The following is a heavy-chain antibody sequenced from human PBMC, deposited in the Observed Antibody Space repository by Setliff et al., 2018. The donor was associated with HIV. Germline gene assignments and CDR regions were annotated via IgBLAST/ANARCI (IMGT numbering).Heavy chain of an antibody. D-gene: IGHD2-2*01. CDR3: ARAGGGATDQAFDI. Sequence: ASVKVSCRAFGYSFTSYFLHWVRQAPGQGLEWLGIIDPNGGATNNAQKLQCRLTVTTDTSTSTLYMELSNLRSDDTAVYYCARAGGGATDQAFDIWGQGTMVTVSS. J-gene: IGHJ3*02. CDR2: IDPNGGAT. V-gene: IGHV1-46*01. CDR1: GYSFTSYF.